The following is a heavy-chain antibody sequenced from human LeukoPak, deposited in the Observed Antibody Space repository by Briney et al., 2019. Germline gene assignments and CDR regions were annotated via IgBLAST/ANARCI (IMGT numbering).Heavy chain of an antibody. D-gene: IGHD6-19*01. V-gene: IGHV5-51*01. CDR2: IYPGDFET. CDR3: ARLVSGWYFDY. CDR1: GYSFTSYW. J-gene: IGHJ4*02. Sequence: GESLKISCKGSGYSFTSYWIGWVRQMPGKGLEWMGIIYPGDFETRYSPSFQGQVTISADKSINTAYLQWSSLKASDTAVHYCARLVSGWYFDYWGQGTLVTVSS.